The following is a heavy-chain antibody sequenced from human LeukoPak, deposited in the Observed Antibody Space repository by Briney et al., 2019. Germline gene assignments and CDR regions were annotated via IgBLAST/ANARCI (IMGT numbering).Heavy chain of an antibody. J-gene: IGHJ3*02. CDR3: AREGVFGYSSAYDAFDI. CDR1: GFTFSSYA. V-gene: IGHV3-64*01. D-gene: IGHD6-25*01. CDR2: ISSNGGST. Sequence: GGSLRLSCAASGFTFSSYAMHWVRQAPGKGLEYVSAISSNGGSTYYANSVKGRFTISRDNSKNTLYLQMGSLRAEDMAVYYCAREGVFGYSSAYDAFDIWGQGTMVTVSS.